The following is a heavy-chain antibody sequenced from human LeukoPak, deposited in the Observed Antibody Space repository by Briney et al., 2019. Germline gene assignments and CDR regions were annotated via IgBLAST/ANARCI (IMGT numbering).Heavy chain of an antibody. CDR2: IYYSGTP. D-gene: IGHD3-3*01. CDR3: ARQISDYYYDYMDV. V-gene: IGHV4-39*01. J-gene: IGHJ6*03. Sequence: SETLFLTCTVSGGSISSSNYYWGWIRQPPGKVLEWIGTIYYSGTPYYNASLQSRVTISEDTSKNQFSVTLRYMTAAGTVVFYCARQISDYYYDYMDVWGKGTTVTVSS. CDR1: GGSISSSNYY.